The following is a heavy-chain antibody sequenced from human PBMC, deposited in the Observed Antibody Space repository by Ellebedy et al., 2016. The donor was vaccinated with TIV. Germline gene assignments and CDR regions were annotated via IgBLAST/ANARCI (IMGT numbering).Heavy chain of an antibody. CDR3: ASLRNDYGDYVGY. CDR1: GFTFTNVW. V-gene: IGHV3-48*04. CDR2: ITSTSDNR. D-gene: IGHD4-17*01. J-gene: IGHJ4*02. Sequence: PGGSLRLSCAASGFTFTNVWMNWVRQAPGKGLECISFITSTSDNRYYADSVKGRFTISRDNAKNSLYLQMNSLRADDTAVYYCASLRNDYGDYVGYWGQGTLVTVSS.